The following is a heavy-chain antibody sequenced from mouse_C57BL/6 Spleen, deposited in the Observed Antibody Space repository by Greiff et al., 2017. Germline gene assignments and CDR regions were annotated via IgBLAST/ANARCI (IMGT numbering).Heavy chain of an antibody. Sequence: QVQLQQSGPELVKPGASVKISCKASGYAFSSSWMNWVKQRPGKGLEWIGRIYPGDGDTNYNGKFKGKATLTADKSSSTAYMQLSSLTSEDSAVYFFARHYYGSSWWYFDVWGTGTTGTVSS. D-gene: IGHD1-1*01. CDR1: GYAFSSSW. CDR2: IYPGDGDT. V-gene: IGHV1-82*01. J-gene: IGHJ1*03. CDR3: ARHYYGSSWWYFDV.